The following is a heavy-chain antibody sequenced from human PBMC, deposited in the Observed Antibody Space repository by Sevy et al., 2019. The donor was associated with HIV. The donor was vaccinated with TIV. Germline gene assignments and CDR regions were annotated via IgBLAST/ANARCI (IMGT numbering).Heavy chain of an antibody. CDR1: GFTFGDYC. CDR3: TRWKAAQSIFDY. D-gene: IGHD6-13*01. J-gene: IGHJ4*02. V-gene: IGHV3-49*04. Sequence: GGSLRLSCTASGFTFGDYCMSWVRQAPGKGLEWVAVLKSDVYGGKVDHAASVRGRFVISRDDSKTIAYLQMNDLKTEDTGVYYCTRWKAAQSIFDYWGQGALVTVSS. CDR2: LKSDVYGGKV.